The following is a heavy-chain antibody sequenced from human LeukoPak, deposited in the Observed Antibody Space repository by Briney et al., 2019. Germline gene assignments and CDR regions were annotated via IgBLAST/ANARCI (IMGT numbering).Heavy chain of an antibody. CDR1: GFTVSGNY. D-gene: IGHD3-22*01. CDR2: IYSGGTT. V-gene: IGHV3-66*01. J-gene: IGHJ4*02. CDR3: AKSPLYYDSSGYSDY. Sequence: GGSLRLSCAVSGFTVSGNYMSWVRQAPGKGPEWVSIIYSGGTTYYADSVKGRFTISRDNSKNTLYLQMNSLRAEDTAVYYCAKSPLYYDSSGYSDYWGQGTLVTVSS.